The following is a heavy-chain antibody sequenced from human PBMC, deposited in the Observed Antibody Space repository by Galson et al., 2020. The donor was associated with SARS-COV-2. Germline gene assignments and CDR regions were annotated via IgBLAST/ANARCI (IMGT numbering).Heavy chain of an antibody. CDR2: ISSGSSYI. Sequence: GESLKISCAASGFTFSTYAMNWVRQAPGKGLEWVSSISSGSSYIYYSDSVKGRFTISRDNAKNSLYLQMNGLRAEDTALYYCARDQSGKWVGWGLTLPDAFDFWGQGTLVTVSS. V-gene: IGHV3-21*01. J-gene: IGHJ3*01. CDR1: GFTFSTYA. CDR3: ARDQSGKWVGWGLTLPDAFDF. D-gene: IGHD1-26*01.